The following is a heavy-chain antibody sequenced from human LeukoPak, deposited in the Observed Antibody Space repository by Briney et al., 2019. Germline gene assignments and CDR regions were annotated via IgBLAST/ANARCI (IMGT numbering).Heavy chain of an antibody. CDR1: GYTFISYY. V-gene: IGHV1-46*01. Sequence: GASVKVSCKASGYTFISYYMHWVRQAPGQGLEWMGIINPSGGSTSYAQKFQGRVTMTRDTSTSTVYMELSSLRSEDTAVYYCAREVTMVRGVISGGWWFDPWGQGTLVTVSS. CDR2: INPSGGST. J-gene: IGHJ5*02. D-gene: IGHD3-10*01. CDR3: AREVTMVRGVISGGWWFDP.